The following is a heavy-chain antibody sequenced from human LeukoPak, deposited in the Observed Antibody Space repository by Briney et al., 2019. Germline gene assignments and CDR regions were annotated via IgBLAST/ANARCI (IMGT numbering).Heavy chain of an antibody. CDR2: ISVYNGNT. CDR3: ARGPHYYGSGSYYPFDY. Sequence: ASVKVSCKGSGYTFTTYGISWVRQAPGQGLEWMGWISVYNGNTNYEQKFQGRVTMTTDTSTNTTYMELRSLISDDTAVYYCARGPHYYGSGSYYPFDYGGQGTLVTVSA. D-gene: IGHD3-10*01. CDR1: GYTFTTYG. J-gene: IGHJ4*02. V-gene: IGHV1-18*01.